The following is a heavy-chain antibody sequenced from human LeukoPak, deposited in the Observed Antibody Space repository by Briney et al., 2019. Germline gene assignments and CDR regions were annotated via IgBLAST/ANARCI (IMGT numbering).Heavy chain of an antibody. V-gene: IGHV3-23*01. CDR2: ISGSGGST. CDR3: AKDSRGSYYFDY. CDR1: GFTFSSYA. J-gene: IGHJ4*02. Sequence: GGSLRLSCAASGFTFSSYAMSWVRQAPGKGLEWASAISGSGGSTYYADSVKGRFTISRDNSKNTLYLQMNSLRAGDTAVYYCAKDSRGSYYFDYWGQGTLVTVSS. D-gene: IGHD1-26*01.